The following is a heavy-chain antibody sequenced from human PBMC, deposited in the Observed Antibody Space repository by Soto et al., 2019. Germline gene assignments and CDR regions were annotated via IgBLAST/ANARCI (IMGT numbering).Heavy chain of an antibody. CDR3: AGQLWDTDY. D-gene: IGHD3-16*01. V-gene: IGHV3-23*01. J-gene: IGHJ4*02. CDR1: GFTFSDYG. Sequence: EVQLLESGGGLVQPGGSQSLSCAASGFTFSDYGMSWVRQAPGKGLEWVSSINNAGVNTHYAGSVEGRFTISRDNSKNTLYLLMHSLRAEDTAIYYCAGQLWDTDYWGQGTLVTVSS. CDR2: INNAGVNT.